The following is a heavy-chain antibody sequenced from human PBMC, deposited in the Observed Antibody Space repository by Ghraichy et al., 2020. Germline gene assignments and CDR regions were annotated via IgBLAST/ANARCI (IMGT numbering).Heavy chain of an antibody. D-gene: IGHD2-21*02. Sequence: GGSLRLSCAASGFTFSSYSMNWVRQAPGKGLESVSSISSSSSYIYYADSVKGRFTISRDNAKNSLYLQMNSLRAEDTAVYYCARDYCGGDCPHTEYYFDYWGQGTLVTVSS. V-gene: IGHV3-21*01. CDR1: GFTFSSYS. CDR2: ISSSSSYI. J-gene: IGHJ4*02. CDR3: ARDYCGGDCPHTEYYFDY.